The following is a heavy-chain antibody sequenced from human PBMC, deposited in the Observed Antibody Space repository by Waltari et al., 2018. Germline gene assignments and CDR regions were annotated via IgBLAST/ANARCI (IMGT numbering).Heavy chain of an antibody. D-gene: IGHD3-16*01. CDR1: GFTLSAYN. V-gene: IGHV3-21*02. Sequence: EVQLVESGGVLVKPGGSLRLACDASGFTLSAYNMNWFRLAPGKGLEWVSSISCDSRFIYYAHSVNDRFTISSDAAKDSLFLQMNSLRVEDTAIYYCARDRRGYFDYWGQGTLVTVSS. CDR3: ARDRRGYFDY. J-gene: IGHJ4*02. CDR2: ISCDSRFI.